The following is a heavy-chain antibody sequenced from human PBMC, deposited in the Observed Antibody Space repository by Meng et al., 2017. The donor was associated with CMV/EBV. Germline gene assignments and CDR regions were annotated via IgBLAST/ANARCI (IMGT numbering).Heavy chain of an antibody. CDR3: ARGMYYYGSGSYWWFDP. D-gene: IGHD3-10*01. J-gene: IGHJ5*02. Sequence: GESLKISCAASGFTFSSYDMHWVRQATGKGLEWVSAIGTAGGTYYPGSVKGRFTISRENAKNSLYLQMNSLRAGDTAVYYCARGMYYYGSGSYWWFDPWGQGTLVTVSS. CDR2: IGTAGGT. V-gene: IGHV3-13*01. CDR1: GFTFSSYD.